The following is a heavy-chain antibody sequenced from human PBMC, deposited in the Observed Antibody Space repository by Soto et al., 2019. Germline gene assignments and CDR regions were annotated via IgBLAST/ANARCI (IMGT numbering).Heavy chain of an antibody. J-gene: IGHJ6*02. CDR3: TTDSPTYWSGYFHYYYYGMDV. CDR1: SVSNAW. V-gene: IGHV3-15*07. Sequence: SVSNAWMNWVRQAPGKGLEWVGRIKSKTDGGTTDYAAPVKGRFTISRDDSKNTLYLQMNSLKTEDTAVYYCTTDSPTYWSGYFHYYYYGMDVWGQGTTVTVS. D-gene: IGHD3-3*01. CDR2: IKSKTDGGTT.